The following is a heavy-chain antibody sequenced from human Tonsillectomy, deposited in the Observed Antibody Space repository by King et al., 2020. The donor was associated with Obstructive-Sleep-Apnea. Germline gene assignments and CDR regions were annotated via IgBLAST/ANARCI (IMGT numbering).Heavy chain of an antibody. D-gene: IGHD1-7*01. Sequence: VQLVESGGGLVQPGRSLRLSCAASGFTFDDYAMQWVRQAPGKGLEWGSGISWNSGSICNADSVRGRFTISRDNAKNSLYLQMYSLRAEETAFYYCAKGEKWELPYYFDYWGQGTLVTVSS. CDR1: GFTFDDYA. J-gene: IGHJ4*02. V-gene: IGHV3-9*01. CDR2: ISWNSGSI. CDR3: AKGEKWELPYYFDY.